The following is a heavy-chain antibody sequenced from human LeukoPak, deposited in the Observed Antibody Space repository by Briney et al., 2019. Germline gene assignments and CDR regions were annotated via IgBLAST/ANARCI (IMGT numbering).Heavy chain of an antibody. V-gene: IGHV3-21*01. J-gene: IGHJ4*02. CDR2: ISSDNYI. Sequence: GSPRFSCAASGFAFSSFSMAWVRQAPGKGLEWVSSISSDNYISYADSLEGRFTISRDNAEKSLSLQMHSLRAEDTAMYYCVRLGAVLQSPWRWGPKSGSAKEYYFDKWGQGALVTVST. CDR1: GFAFSSFS. D-gene: IGHD3-16*01. CDR3: VRLGAVLQSPWRWGPKSGSAKEYYFDK.